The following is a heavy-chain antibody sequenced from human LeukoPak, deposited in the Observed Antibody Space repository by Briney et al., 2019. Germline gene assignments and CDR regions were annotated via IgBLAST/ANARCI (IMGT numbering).Heavy chain of an antibody. J-gene: IGHJ4*02. CDR2: ISSSSGTI. CDR1: GFTFSSYS. D-gene: IGHD1-26*01. CDR3: AKPPEVGATVGYFDY. Sequence: GGSLRLSCAASGFTFSSYSMNWVRQAPGKGLEWVSYISSSSGTIYYADSVKGRFTISRDNSKNTLYLQMNSLRAEDTAVYYCAKPPEVGATVGYFDYWGQGTLVTVSS. V-gene: IGHV3-48*01.